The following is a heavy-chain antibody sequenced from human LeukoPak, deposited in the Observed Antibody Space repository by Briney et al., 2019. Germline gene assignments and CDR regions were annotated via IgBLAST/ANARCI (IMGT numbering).Heavy chain of an antibody. J-gene: IGHJ4*02. V-gene: IGHV4-39*01. D-gene: IGHD6-13*01. CDR1: GGSIISSSYY. CDR2: IYYSGST. CDR3: ARVFSSTWYLDS. Sequence: SETLSLTCTVSGGSIISSSYYWGWIRQPPGKGLEWIGSIYYSGSTYYNPSLKSRVTISVDTSKNQFSLKLSSVTAADTAVYYCARVFSSTWYLDSCGQGTLVTVSS.